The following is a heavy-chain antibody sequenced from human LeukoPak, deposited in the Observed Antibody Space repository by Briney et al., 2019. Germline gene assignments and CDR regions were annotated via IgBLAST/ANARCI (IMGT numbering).Heavy chain of an antibody. J-gene: IGHJ4*02. Sequence: GGSLRLSRAASGFIFSDYWMSWVRQAPGKGLEWVANIKQDGSDKYYVDSVKGRFTISRDNAKNSLYLQMNSLRVEDTAIYYCARDGDISGYSDWGQGTQVTVSS. V-gene: IGHV3-7*01. D-gene: IGHD3-22*01. CDR3: ARDGDISGYSD. CDR2: IKQDGSDK. CDR1: GFIFSDYW.